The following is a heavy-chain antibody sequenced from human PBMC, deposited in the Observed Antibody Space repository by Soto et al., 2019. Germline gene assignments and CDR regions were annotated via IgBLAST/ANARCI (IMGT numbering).Heavy chain of an antibody. V-gene: IGHV1-69*13. CDR1: GGTFSRNT. CDR2: IMPIFGSA. J-gene: IGHJ4*01. Sequence: SVKVSCKASGGTFSRNTISWVRQAPGQGLEWMGGIMPIFGSANYAQKFQGRVTITADENTRTVYMELSRLRSEDTAVYYCARQFDSGTTGYHYAYWGQGTLVTVSS. CDR3: ARQFDSGTTGYHYAY. D-gene: IGHD3-22*01.